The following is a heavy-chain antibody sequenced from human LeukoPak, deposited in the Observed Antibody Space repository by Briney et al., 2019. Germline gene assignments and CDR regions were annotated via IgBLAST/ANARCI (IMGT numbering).Heavy chain of an antibody. CDR1: GGSISSYY. D-gene: IGHD3-22*01. CDR3: ARVTYYYDSSGYHPYYFDY. V-gene: IGHV4-59*01. CDR2: IYYSGST. Sequence: SETLSLTCTVSGGSISSYYWSRIRQPPGKGLEWIGYIYYSGSTNYNPSLKSRVTISVDTSKNQFSLKLSSVTAADTAVYYCARVTYYYDSSGYHPYYFDYWGQGTLVTVSS. J-gene: IGHJ4*02.